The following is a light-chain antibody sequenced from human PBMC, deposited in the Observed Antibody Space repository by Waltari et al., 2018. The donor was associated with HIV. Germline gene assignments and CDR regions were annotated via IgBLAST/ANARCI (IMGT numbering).Light chain of an antibody. Sequence: DIKMAQSPSSLSASVGDRVTISCRASQSITDYLNWYQQKPGKAPKLLIYGASTLESGVPSRFSGSGSGRDFTLTISSLQPEDFANYYCQQSYNMHTFGQGTRLDIK. CDR1: QSITDY. V-gene: IGKV1-39*01. J-gene: IGKJ2*01. CDR2: GAS. CDR3: QQSYNMHT.